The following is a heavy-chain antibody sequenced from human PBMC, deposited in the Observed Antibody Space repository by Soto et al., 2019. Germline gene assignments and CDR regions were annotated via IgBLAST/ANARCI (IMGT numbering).Heavy chain of an antibody. D-gene: IGHD6-6*01. Sequence: VLVKVCCKASGYTFTSYAMHWVRQEPGQRLEWMGWINAGNGNTKYSQKFQGRVTITRDTSASTAYMELSSPRSEDTAVYYCASDLEVYSSSPRYYDGMDVWGQGMTVKVSS. CDR2: INAGNGNT. V-gene: IGHV1-3*01. CDR3: ASDLEVYSSSPRYYDGMDV. J-gene: IGHJ6*02. CDR1: GYTFTSYA.